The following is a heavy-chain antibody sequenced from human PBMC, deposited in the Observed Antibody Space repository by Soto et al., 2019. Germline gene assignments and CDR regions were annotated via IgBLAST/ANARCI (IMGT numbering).Heavy chain of an antibody. Sequence: PGESLKISCKGSGYSFTSYWIGWVRQMPGKGLEWMGIIYPGDSDTRYSPSFQGQVTISADKSISTAYLQWSSLKASDTAMYYCARQKGYCSGGSCLYYYGMDVWGQGTTVTVSS. J-gene: IGHJ6*02. CDR2: IYPGDSDT. D-gene: IGHD2-15*01. V-gene: IGHV5-51*01. CDR3: ARQKGYCSGGSCLYYYGMDV. CDR1: GYSFTSYW.